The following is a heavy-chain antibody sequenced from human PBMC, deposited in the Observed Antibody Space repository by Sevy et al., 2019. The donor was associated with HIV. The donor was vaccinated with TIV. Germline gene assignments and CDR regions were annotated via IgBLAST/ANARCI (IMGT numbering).Heavy chain of an antibody. CDR1: GITLTPYW. CDR3: SRGLYYYDMRGHQEPGDY. J-gene: IGHJ4*02. V-gene: IGHV3-74*01. Sequence: GGSLRLSCAASGITLTPYWMHWVRQVPGKGLEWVSRINSDGSSTSYAESVKGRFTISRDNGKNTLYLQMKSLRVEDTAVYFCSRGLYYYDMRGHQEPGDYWGQGVLVTVSS. D-gene: IGHD3-22*01. CDR2: INSDGSST.